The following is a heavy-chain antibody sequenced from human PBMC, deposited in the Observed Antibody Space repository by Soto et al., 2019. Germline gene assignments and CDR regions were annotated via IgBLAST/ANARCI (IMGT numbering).Heavy chain of an antibody. J-gene: IGHJ4*02. Sequence: SETLSLTCTVSGGSISSGGYYWSWIRQHPGKGLEWIGYIYYSGSTYYNPSLKSRVTISVDTSKNQFSLKLSSVTAADTAVYYCARDILGQNGNDYGDYDWGQGTLVTVSS. V-gene: IGHV4-31*03. D-gene: IGHD4-17*01. CDR2: IYYSGST. CDR3: ARDILGQNGNDYGDYD. CDR1: GGSISSGGYY.